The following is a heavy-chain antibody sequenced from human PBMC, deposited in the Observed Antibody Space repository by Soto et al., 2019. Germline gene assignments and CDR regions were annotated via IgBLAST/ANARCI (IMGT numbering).Heavy chain of an antibody. J-gene: IGHJ4*02. Sequence: GGSLNLSCKGSGYILSSYCIVWVRQIPGKGLEWMGIIYPGDSDTRYSPSFQGQVTISADSSISTAYLQWSSLKASDTVMYYCARFLPYVLRSGITQAFDNWGQGALVTLYS. CDR2: IYPGDSDT. V-gene: IGHV5-51*01. CDR3: ARFLPYVLRSGITQAFDN. D-gene: IGHD3-10*01. CDR1: GYILSSYC.